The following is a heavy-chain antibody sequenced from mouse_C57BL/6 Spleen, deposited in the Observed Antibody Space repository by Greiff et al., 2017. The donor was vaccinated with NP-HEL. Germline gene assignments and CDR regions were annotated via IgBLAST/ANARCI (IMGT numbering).Heavy chain of an antibody. J-gene: IGHJ2*01. V-gene: IGHV2-2*01. Sequence: VKLMESGPGLVQPSQSLSITCTVSGFSLTSYGVHWVRQSPGKGLEWLGVIWSGGSTDYNAAFISRLSISKDNSKSQVFFKMNSLQADDTAIYYCARKKDYDYGSSYFDYWGQGTTLTVSS. CDR1: GFSLTSYG. CDR3: ARKKDYDYGSSYFDY. CDR2: IWSGGST. D-gene: IGHD1-1*01.